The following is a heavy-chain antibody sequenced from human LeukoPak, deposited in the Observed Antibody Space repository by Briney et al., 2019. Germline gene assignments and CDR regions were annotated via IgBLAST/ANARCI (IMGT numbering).Heavy chain of an antibody. Sequence: SVKVSCKASGGTFSSYAISWVRQAPGQGLEWMGGIIPIFGTANYAQKFQGRVTITADESTSTAYMELSSLRSEDTAVYYCAREGAYCGGDSYHEYFQHWGQGTLVTVSS. V-gene: IGHV1-69*13. D-gene: IGHD2-21*02. CDR3: AREGAYCGGDSYHEYFQH. CDR2: IIPIFGTA. CDR1: GGTFSSYA. J-gene: IGHJ1*01.